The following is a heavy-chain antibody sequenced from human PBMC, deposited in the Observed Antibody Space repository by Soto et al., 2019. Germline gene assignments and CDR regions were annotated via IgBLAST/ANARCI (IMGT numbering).Heavy chain of an antibody. CDR2: FDPEDGET. J-gene: IGHJ4*02. V-gene: IGHV1-24*01. Sequence: ASVKVSCKVSGYTLTELSMHWVRQAPGKGLEWMGGFDPEDGETIYAQKFQGRVTMTEDTSTDTAYMELSSLRSEDTAVYYCATWARYCSGGSCYSDFDYWGQGTLVTVSS. CDR3: ATWARYCSGGSCYSDFDY. D-gene: IGHD2-15*01. CDR1: GYTLTELS.